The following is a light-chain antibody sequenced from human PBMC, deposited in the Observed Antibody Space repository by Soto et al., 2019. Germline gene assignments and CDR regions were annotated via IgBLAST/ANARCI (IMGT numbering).Light chain of an antibody. CDR1: EGVSTF. J-gene: IGKJ5*01. CDR3: QQYESSPLT. V-gene: IGKV3-11*01. Sequence: EIVLTQSPATLSLSPGNRATLSCRASEGVSTFLAWYQQKPGQAPRLLIYDATIRATGIPARFSGSGSGTDFTLTISSLEPEDTAVYYCQQYESSPLTFGQGTRLQIK. CDR2: DAT.